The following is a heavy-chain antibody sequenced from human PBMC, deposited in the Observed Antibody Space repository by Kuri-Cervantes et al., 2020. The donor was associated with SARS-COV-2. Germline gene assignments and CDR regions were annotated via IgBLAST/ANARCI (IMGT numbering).Heavy chain of an antibody. CDR2: INWNGGST. CDR1: GFTFGDYA. D-gene: IGHD1-26*01. V-gene: IGHV3-20*04. CDR3: ARDYRGWELFDY. Sequence: AGSLSLSCTASGFTFGDYAMSWVRQAPGKGLEWVSGINWNGGSTGYADSVKGRFTISRDNAKNSLYLQMNSLRAEDTAVYYCARDYRGWELFDYWGQGTLVTVSS. J-gene: IGHJ4*02.